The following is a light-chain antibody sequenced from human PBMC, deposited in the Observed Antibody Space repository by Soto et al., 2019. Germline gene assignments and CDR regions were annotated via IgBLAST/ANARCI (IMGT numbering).Light chain of an antibody. Sequence: EIVLTQSPGTLSLSPGERATLYCRASQSVRNNYLAWYQQRPGQAPRLLIYAASSRATGIPDRFSGSGSGTDFTLTISRLEPEDFAVYYCQQYGSSPRTFGQGTKGDIK. CDR3: QQYGSSPRT. CDR2: AAS. CDR1: QSVRNNY. V-gene: IGKV3-20*01. J-gene: IGKJ1*01.